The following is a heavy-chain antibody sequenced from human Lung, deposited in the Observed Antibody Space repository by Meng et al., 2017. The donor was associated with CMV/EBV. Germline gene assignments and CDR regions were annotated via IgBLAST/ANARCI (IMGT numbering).Heavy chain of an antibody. Sequence: GGSLRLSCTASGFTFSTYDFHWVRQPTGKGLEWVSSIGTVGDTYSIGSVKGRFIISREDDKNSVYLQMNGLRDGDTGLYYCARARSPTHFDYWGQGALGTVSS. V-gene: IGHV3-13*01. CDR1: GFTFSTYD. J-gene: IGHJ4*02. CDR3: ARARSPTHFDY. CDR2: IGTVGDT.